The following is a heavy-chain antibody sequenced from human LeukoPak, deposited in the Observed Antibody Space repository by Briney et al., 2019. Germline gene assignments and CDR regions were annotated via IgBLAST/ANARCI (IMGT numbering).Heavy chain of an antibody. D-gene: IGHD2-15*01. CDR3: ARAARYCSGGSCYSPYYYYGMDV. J-gene: IGHJ6*02. Sequence: ASVKVSCKASGYTFTSYYMHWVRQAPGQGLEWMGIINPSGGSTSYAQKFQGRVTMTRDTSTSTVYMELSSLRSEDTAVYYCARAARYCSGGSCYSPYYYYGMDVWGQGTTVIVSS. CDR2: INPSGGST. V-gene: IGHV1-46*01. CDR1: GYTFTSYY.